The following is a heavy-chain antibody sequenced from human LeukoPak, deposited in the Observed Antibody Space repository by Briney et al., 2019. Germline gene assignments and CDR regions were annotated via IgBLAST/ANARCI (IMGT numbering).Heavy chain of an antibody. J-gene: IGHJ4*02. CDR1: GGSISSGDYY. Sequence: SETLSLTCTVSGGSISSGDYYWSWIRQPPGKGLEWIGYIYYSGSTYYNPSLKSRVTISVDTSKNQFSLKLSSVTAADTAVYYCARDMDYGGNSFDYWGQGTLVTVSS. D-gene: IGHD4-23*01. CDR2: IYYSGST. V-gene: IGHV4-30-4*02. CDR3: ARDMDYGGNSFDY.